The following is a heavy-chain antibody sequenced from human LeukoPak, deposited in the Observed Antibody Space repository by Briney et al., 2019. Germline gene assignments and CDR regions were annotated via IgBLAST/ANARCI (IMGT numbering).Heavy chain of an antibody. D-gene: IGHD6-6*01. CDR1: GFTFSSYA. CDR2: ISYDGSNK. V-gene: IGHV3-30-3*01. CDR3: ARSKSSSSPNFDY. Sequence: GGSLRLSCAASGFTFSSYAMHWVRQAPGKGLEWVAIISYDGSNKYYADSVKGRFTISRDNSKSTLYLQMNSLRAEDTAVYYCARSKSSSSPNFDYWGQGTLVTASS. J-gene: IGHJ4*02.